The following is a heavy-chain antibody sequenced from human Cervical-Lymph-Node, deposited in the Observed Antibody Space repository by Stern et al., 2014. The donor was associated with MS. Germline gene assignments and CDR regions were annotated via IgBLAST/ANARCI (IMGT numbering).Heavy chain of an antibody. CDR2: VYPRDSDS. CDR1: GYTFTTYW. J-gene: IGHJ4*02. Sequence: EVQLVESGAEVKKPGESLKISCKGSGYTFTTYWIGWVRLMPGKGLEWMGIVYPRDSDSRYRPSLQGHVTFSADKSTDTAYLQWSSLKTSDSGMYYCARLVGGASLFVSFDLWGQGTLVTVSS. V-gene: IGHV5-51*01. D-gene: IGHD3-9*01. CDR3: ARLVGGASLFVSFDL.